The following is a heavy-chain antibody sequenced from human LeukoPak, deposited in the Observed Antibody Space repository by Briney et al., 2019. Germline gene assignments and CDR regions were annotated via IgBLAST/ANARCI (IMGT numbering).Heavy chain of an antibody. V-gene: IGHV3-11*04. CDR2: ISSSGSTI. J-gene: IGHJ4*02. CDR1: GFTFSDYY. Sequence: PGGSLRLSCAASGFTFSDYYMSWIRQAPGKGLEWVSYISSSGSTIYYADSVKGRFTISRDNAKNSLYLQMNSLRAEDTAVYYCARQGLRYFDWLSIMGIDYWGQGTLVTVSS. CDR3: ARQGLRYFDWLSIMGIDY. D-gene: IGHD3-9*01.